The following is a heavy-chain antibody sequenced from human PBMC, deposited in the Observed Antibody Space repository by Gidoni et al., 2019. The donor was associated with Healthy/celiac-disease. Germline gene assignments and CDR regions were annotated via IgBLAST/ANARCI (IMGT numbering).Heavy chain of an antibody. J-gene: IGHJ6*02. Sequence: QVQLQESGPGLVKPSETLSLTCTVSGGPISSYYWSWIRQPPGKGLEWIGYIYYSGSTNYNPSLKSRVTISVDTSKNRFSLKLSSVTAADTAVYYCARDVLRDYSNYGMDVWGQGTTVTVSS. CDR3: ARDVLRDYSNYGMDV. V-gene: IGHV4-59*01. D-gene: IGHD4-4*01. CDR1: GGPISSYY. CDR2: IYYSGST.